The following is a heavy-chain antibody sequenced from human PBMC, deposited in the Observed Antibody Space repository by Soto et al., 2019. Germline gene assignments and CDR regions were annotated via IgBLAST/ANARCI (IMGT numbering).Heavy chain of an antibody. J-gene: IGHJ5*02. Sequence: GGSLRLSCAASGFIFSDHYMDWVRQAPGKGLEWVGRARNKVSGYTTAYAASVKGRFTISRDDSKNSLFLQMNSLKTEDTAVYYCALGPPGKVVPAAILGWFDPWGQGTLVTVSS. CDR2: ARNKVSGYTT. CDR1: GFIFSDHY. D-gene: IGHD2-2*02. CDR3: ALGPPGKVVPAAILGWFDP. V-gene: IGHV3-72*01.